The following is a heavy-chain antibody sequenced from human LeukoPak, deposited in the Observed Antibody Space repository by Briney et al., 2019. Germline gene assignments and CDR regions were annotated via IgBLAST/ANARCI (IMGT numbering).Heavy chain of an antibody. CDR2: ITGGGSGI. D-gene: IGHD3-9*01. V-gene: IGHV3-23*01. J-gene: IGHJ4*02. CDR1: GFTFSNYA. Sequence: GASLRLSCAASGFTFSNYAMSWVRQAPGKGLEWVSAITGGGSGIYYADSMKSRFTISRDNSKNTLYLQINSLRAEDTAVYYCAKWEDYDVFAGYYVSDYWGQGTLVTVSS. CDR3: AKWEDYDVFAGYYVSDY.